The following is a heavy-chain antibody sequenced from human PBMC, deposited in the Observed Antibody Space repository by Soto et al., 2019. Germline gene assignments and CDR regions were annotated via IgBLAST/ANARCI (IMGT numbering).Heavy chain of an antibody. CDR3: ARVIRGAYYNSPLDT. Sequence: ASVTVSCKASGYTFTVYFMHWVRQAPGQGLEWMGWINPYSAGADYAQSFQGRVTVTRDTSISTVYMELSRLRFDDTAVYYCARVIRGAYYNSPLDTWGQGTGVTVSS. J-gene: IGHJ5*02. V-gene: IGHV1-2*02. D-gene: IGHD3-10*01. CDR2: INPYSAGA. CDR1: GYTFTVYF.